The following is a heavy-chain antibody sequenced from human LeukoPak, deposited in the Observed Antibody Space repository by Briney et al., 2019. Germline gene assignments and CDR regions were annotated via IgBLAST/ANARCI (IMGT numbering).Heavy chain of an antibody. Sequence: GGSLRLPCAASGSTFSSYAMTWVRQAPDKGLEWVSAISGSDGSTYYADSVKGRFTISRDDSQNTLYLQMNSLSAEDTAVYYCAKVETSGGTNCYALDYWGQGTLVTVSS. CDR3: AKVETSGGTNCYALDY. J-gene: IGHJ4*02. CDR2: ISGSDGST. V-gene: IGHV3-23*01. D-gene: IGHD2-2*01. CDR1: GSTFSSYA.